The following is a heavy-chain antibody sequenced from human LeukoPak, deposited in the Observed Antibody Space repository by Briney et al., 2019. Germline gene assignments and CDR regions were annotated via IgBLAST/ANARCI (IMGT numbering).Heavy chain of an antibody. CDR2: INSGGTPK. D-gene: IGHD3-3*01. J-gene: IGHJ4*02. Sequence: GGSLRLSCAASGFILSNYEMNWVRQAPGKGLEWISYINSGGTPKYYADSVKGRFTISRDNSKNTLYLQMNSLRAEDTAVYYCAKSYYDFWSGYYQTFDYWGQGTLVTVSS. CDR3: AKSYYDFWSGYYQTFDY. V-gene: IGHV3-NL1*01. CDR1: GFILSNYE.